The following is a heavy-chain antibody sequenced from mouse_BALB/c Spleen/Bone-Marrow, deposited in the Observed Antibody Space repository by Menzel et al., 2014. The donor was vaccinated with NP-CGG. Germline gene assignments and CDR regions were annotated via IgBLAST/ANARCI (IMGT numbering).Heavy chain of an antibody. V-gene: IGHV4-1*02. D-gene: IGHD2-2*01. J-gene: IGHJ1*01. CDR2: INPNSRTI. Sequence: EVKLMESGGGLVQPGGSLKLSCAASGFDFSRYWMSWVRQAPGKGLEWIGEINPNSRTINYTPTLKDKFIISRDNAKNTLYLQMSKVTSEDTALYYCARLGYYWYFDVWGAGTTVTVSS. CDR3: ARLGYYWYFDV. CDR1: GFDFSRYW.